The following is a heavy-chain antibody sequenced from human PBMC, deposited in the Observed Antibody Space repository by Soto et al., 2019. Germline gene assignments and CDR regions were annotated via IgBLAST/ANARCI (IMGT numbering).Heavy chain of an antibody. Sequence: PSETLSLTCAVYGGSLSGYYWSWIRQPPGKGLEWIGEINHSGSTNYNPSLKSRVTISVDTSKNQFSLKLSSVTAADTAVYYCARFLYGDPPSHVPTIDYWGQGTLVTVSS. CDR2: INHSGST. V-gene: IGHV4-34*01. J-gene: IGHJ4*02. CDR3: ARFLYGDPPSHVPTIDY. D-gene: IGHD4-17*01. CDR1: GGSLSGYY.